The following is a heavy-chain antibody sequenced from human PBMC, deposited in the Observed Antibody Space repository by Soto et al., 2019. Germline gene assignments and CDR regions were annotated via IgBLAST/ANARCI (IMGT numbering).Heavy chain of an antibody. J-gene: IGHJ3*02. D-gene: IGHD5-12*01. CDR3: ARGGIWLRFAFDI. CDR2: INHSGST. CDR1: GGSFSGYY. Sequence: SETLSLTCAVYGGSFSGYYWSWIRQPPGKGLEWIGEINHSGSTNYNPSLKSRVTISVDTSKNQFSLKLSSVTAADTAVYYCARGGIWLRFAFDIWGQGTMVTVSS. V-gene: IGHV4-34*01.